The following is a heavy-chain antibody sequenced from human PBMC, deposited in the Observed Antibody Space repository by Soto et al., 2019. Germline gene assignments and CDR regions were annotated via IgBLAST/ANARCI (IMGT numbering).Heavy chain of an antibody. J-gene: IGHJ4*02. CDR1: GFTFSSYG. CDR2: IWYDGSNK. Sequence: AGGSLRLSCAASGFTFSSYGMHWVRQAPGKGLEWVAVIWYDGSNKYYADSVKGRFTTSRDNSKNTLYLQMNSLRAEDTAVYYCARLGVGATLPDYWGQGTLVTVSS. V-gene: IGHV3-33*01. CDR3: ARLGVGATLPDY. D-gene: IGHD1-26*01.